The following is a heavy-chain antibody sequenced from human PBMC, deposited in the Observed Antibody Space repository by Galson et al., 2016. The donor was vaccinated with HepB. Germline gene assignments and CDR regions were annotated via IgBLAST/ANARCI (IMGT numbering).Heavy chain of an antibody. CDR3: ATYGDEPGWIFWH. V-gene: IGHV3-7*03. D-gene: IGHD4-17*01. J-gene: IGHJ1*01. Sequence: SLRLSCAASGFTFSRYWMNWVRQAPGKGLEWVASIKEDGSGTYYAESVKGRFTISRDNVKNSLYLQLNNLRDGDTAVYYCATYGDEPGWIFWHWGQGTLVSVSS. CDR2: IKEDGSGT. CDR1: GFTFSRYW.